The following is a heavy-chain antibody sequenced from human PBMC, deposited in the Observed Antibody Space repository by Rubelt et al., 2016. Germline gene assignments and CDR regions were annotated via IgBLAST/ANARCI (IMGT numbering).Heavy chain of an antibody. CDR3: ASLGVGVVVATGNWFDP. CDR1: GGSISSDGYY. Sequence: QVQLQESGPGLVKPSQTLSLTCSVSGGSISSDGYYWTWIRQRPGKGLEWIGYIHYSGNTYNNPSLKSRVTISVATSKNQFSLKLRFVTAAGTAVYYCASLGVGVVVATGNWFDPWGQGTLVTVSS. V-gene: IGHV4-31*03. CDR2: IHYSGNT. D-gene: IGHD2-15*01. J-gene: IGHJ5*02.